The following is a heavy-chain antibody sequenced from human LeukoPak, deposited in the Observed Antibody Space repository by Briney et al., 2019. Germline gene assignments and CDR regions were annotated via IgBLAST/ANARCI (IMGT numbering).Heavy chain of an antibody. CDR3: ARDSSSEGPLDY. CDR2: IRSKANNYAT. D-gene: IGHD6-6*01. V-gene: IGHV3-73*01. J-gene: IGHJ4*02. Sequence: GGSLRLSCAASGFTFSASAVHWVRQASGKGLEWIGRIRSKANNYATAYAGSLKGRFTVSRDDSKNTAYLQMNSLKTEDSAVYFCARDSSSEGPLDYWAREPWSPSPQ. CDR1: GFTFSASA.